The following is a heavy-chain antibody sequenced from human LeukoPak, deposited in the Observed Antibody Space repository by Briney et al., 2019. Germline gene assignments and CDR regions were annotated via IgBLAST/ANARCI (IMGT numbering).Heavy chain of an antibody. V-gene: IGHV1-2*02. CDR3: ARDAGYCSSTSCYPEYFQH. D-gene: IGHD2-2*03. CDR2: INPNSGGT. CDR1: GYTFTGYY. J-gene: IGHJ1*01. Sequence: GASVKVSCKASGYTFTGYYTHWVRQAPGQGLEWMGWINPNSGGTNYAQKFQGRVTMTRDTSISTAYMELSRLRSDDTAVYYCARDAGYCSSTSCYPEYFQHWGQGTLVTVSS.